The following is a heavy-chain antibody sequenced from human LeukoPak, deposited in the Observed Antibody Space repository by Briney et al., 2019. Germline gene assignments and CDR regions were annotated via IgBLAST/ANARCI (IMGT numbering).Heavy chain of an antibody. Sequence: ASVKVSCKASGYTFTSYGISWVRQAPGQGLEWMGWINPNSGGTNYAQKFQGRVTMNRDTSISTAYMELSRLRSDDTAVYYCARRLGTSNWFDPWGQGTLVTVSS. V-gene: IGHV1-2*02. CDR2: INPNSGGT. CDR1: GYTFTSYG. J-gene: IGHJ5*02. CDR3: ARRLGTSNWFDP. D-gene: IGHD7-27*01.